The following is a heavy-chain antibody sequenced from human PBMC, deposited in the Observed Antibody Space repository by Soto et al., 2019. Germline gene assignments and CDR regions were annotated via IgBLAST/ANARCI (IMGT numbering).Heavy chain of an antibody. CDR1: GGSISSYY. J-gene: IGHJ4*02. Sequence: QVQLQASGPGLVKPSETLSLTCTVSGGSISSYYWSWIRQPPGKGLEWIGYIYYNGITDYNPSLKSRVTISVDTSKSQFSLKLSSVTAADTAVYYCARGGGVYYFDCWGQGTLVTVSS. CDR3: ARGGGVYYFDC. D-gene: IGHD2-8*02. CDR2: IYYNGIT. V-gene: IGHV4-59*01.